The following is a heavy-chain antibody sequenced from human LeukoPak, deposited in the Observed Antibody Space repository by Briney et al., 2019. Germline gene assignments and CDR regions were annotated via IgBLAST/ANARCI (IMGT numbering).Heavy chain of an antibody. Sequence: AASVKVSCKPSGYSFTRNGISWVRQAHGQGLEWMAWISANSGNTNYAQNFQDRVTLTTDTSTSTAYMELRSLRSDDTAVYYCARDVNYAFDYWGQGTLVTVSS. J-gene: IGHJ4*02. D-gene: IGHD3-16*01. CDR1: GYSFTRNG. CDR3: ARDVNYAFDY. V-gene: IGHV1-18*01. CDR2: ISANSGNT.